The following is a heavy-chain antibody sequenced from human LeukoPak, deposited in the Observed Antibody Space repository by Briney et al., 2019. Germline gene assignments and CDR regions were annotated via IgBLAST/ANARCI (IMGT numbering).Heavy chain of an antibody. Sequence: SVTVSCKASGGTFSSYAISWVPQAPGQGLEWMGRIIPIFGTANYAQKFQGRVTITTDESTSTAYMELSSLRSEDTAVYYCARLQGSGSYYQTTDYWGQGTLVTVSS. D-gene: IGHD3-10*02. CDR3: ARLQGSGSYYQTTDY. J-gene: IGHJ4*02. V-gene: IGHV1-69*05. CDR1: GGTFSSYA. CDR2: IIPIFGTA.